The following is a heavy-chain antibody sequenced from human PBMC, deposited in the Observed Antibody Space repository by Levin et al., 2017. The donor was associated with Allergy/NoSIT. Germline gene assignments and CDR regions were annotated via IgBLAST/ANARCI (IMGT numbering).Heavy chain of an antibody. D-gene: IGHD3-10*01. Sequence: SSETLSLTCTVSGASISGGTFYWSWIRQRPGKGLEWIGFIHHSGSAYYNPSLKSRLMMSLNTSKSQFSLRVTSVTVADTAVYYCARDECAWLGECYGMDVWGQGTTVIVSS. CDR1: GASISGGTFY. V-gene: IGHV4-31*03. J-gene: IGHJ6*02. CDR2: IHHSGSA. CDR3: ARDECAWLGECYGMDV.